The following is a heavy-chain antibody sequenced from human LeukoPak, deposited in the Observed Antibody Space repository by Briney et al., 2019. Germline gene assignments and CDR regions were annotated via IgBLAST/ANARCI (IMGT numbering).Heavy chain of an antibody. V-gene: IGHV1-69*02. Sequence: SVKVSCKASGGTFSSYTISRVRQAPGQGLEWMGRIIPILGIANYAQKFQGRVTITADKSTSTAYMELSSLRSEDTAVYYCASAIIAARPDYFDYWGQGTLVTVSS. CDR1: GGTFSSYT. CDR3: ASAIIAARPDYFDY. CDR2: IIPILGIA. D-gene: IGHD6-6*01. J-gene: IGHJ4*02.